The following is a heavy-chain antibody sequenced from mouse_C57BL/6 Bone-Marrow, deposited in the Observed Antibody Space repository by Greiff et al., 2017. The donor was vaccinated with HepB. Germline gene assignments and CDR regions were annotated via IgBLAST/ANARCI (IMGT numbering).Heavy chain of an antibody. J-gene: IGHJ4*01. D-gene: IGHD2-1*01. CDR3: AKRGYGNYYAMDY. CDR1: GYTFTSYW. CDR2: IDPSDSYT. Sequence: QVQLKQPGAELVMPGASVKLSCKASGYTFTSYWMHWVKQRPGQGLEWIGEIDPSDSYTNYNQKFKGKSTLTVDKSSSTAYMQLSSLTSEDSAVYYCAKRGYGNYYAMDYWGQGTSVTVSS. V-gene: IGHV1-69*01.